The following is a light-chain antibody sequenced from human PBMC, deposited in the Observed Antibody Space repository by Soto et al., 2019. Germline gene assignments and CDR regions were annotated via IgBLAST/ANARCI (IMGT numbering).Light chain of an antibody. V-gene: IGLV2-8*01. CDR3: SSHAGIKNVV. Sequence: QSALTQPHSASGSPGQSVTISCTGTSSDVGGYNYVSWYQQRPGKAPKLMIYEVTKRPSGVPDRFSGSKSGNTASLTVSGLLAEDEADYYCSSHAGIKNVVFGGGTQLTVL. CDR1: SSDVGGYNY. CDR2: EVT. J-gene: IGLJ3*02.